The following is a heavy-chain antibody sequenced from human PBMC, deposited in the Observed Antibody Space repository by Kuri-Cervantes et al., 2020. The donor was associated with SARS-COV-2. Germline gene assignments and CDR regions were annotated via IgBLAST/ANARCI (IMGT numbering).Heavy chain of an antibody. Sequence: GESLKISCAASGFTLSSYWMHWVRQAPGKGLVWVSRINSDGSSTSYADSVKGRFTISRDNAKNTLYLQMNSLRAEDTAVYYCARGALGYSSSWYIVDYYGMDVWGQGTTVTVSS. D-gene: IGHD6-13*01. J-gene: IGHJ6*02. V-gene: IGHV3-74*01. CDR1: GFTLSSYW. CDR3: ARGALGYSSSWYIVDYYGMDV. CDR2: INSDGSST.